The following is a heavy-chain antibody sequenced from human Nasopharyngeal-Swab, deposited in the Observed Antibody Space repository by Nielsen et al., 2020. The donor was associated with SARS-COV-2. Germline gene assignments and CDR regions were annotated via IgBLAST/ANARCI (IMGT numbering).Heavy chain of an antibody. CDR2: IWYDGSNK. Sequence: GGSLRLSCAASGFSFSTYGMHWDRQSPVKGLEWLTNIWYDGSNKYYADSVKGRFTVSRDNSKITLFLEMDSLRAEDTAVYYCARGSSVHAFDVWGQGTEVTVSS. D-gene: IGHD3-10*01. CDR3: ARGSSVHAFDV. V-gene: IGHV3-33*01. CDR1: GFSFSTYG. J-gene: IGHJ3*01.